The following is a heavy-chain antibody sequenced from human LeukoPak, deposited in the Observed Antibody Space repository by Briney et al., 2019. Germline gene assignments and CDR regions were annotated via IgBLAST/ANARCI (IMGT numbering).Heavy chain of an antibody. CDR3: AKDFHYSSGWYGPYPTYYYGMDV. Sequence: PGGSLRLSCAASGFTVSSNYMSWVRQAPGKGLEWVSVIYSGGSTYYADSVKGRFTISRDNSKNTLYLQMNSLRAEDTAVYYCAKDFHYSSGWYGPYPTYYYGMDVWGQGTTVTVSS. CDR2: IYSGGST. J-gene: IGHJ6*02. D-gene: IGHD6-19*01. V-gene: IGHV3-66*01. CDR1: GFTVSSNY.